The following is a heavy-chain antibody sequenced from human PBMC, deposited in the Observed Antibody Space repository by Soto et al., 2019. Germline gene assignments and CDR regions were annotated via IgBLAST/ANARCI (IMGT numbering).Heavy chain of an antibody. D-gene: IGHD2-15*01. CDR3: ARDRCSGGSCYPLFDY. V-gene: IGHV1-69*01. Sequence: QVQLVQSGAEVKKPGSSVKVSCKASGGTFSSYAISWVRQAPGQGLEWMGGIIPIFGTANYAQKFQGRVTITADESTSSAYMELSSLSSEDTAVYYCARDRCSGGSCYPLFDYWCQGTLVTVFS. CDR1: GGTFSSYA. J-gene: IGHJ4*02. CDR2: IIPIFGTA.